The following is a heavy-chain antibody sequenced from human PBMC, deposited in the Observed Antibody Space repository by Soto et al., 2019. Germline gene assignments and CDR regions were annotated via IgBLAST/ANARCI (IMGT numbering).Heavy chain of an antibody. CDR1: GYTFASYG. CDR3: ARDRSSSWYGDH. V-gene: IGHV1-18*01. J-gene: IGHJ4*02. CDR2: ISVYNGNT. Sequence: QVQLVQSGPEVKQPGASVKVSCKASGYTFASYGVTWVRQAPGQGLEWMGWISVYNGNTNYAQKLQGRVSMTADTSTNTAYRELRSLRSDDTAVYFCARDRSSSWYGDHWGQGTLVTVSS. D-gene: IGHD6-13*01.